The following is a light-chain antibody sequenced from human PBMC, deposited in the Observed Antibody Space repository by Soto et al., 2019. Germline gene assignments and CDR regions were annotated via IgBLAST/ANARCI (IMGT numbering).Light chain of an antibody. J-gene: IGKJ4*01. CDR1: QALGVY. V-gene: IGKV1-27*01. CDR3: QKYNSAPRT. CDR2: AAF. Sequence: DIQVTQSPSSLSASLGDRVTITCRAKQALGVYLAWFQQQPGKGPKLLIYAAFALQSGDQSRFSGSGSGTDFTLTISSLQPEDIATYYCQKYNSAPRTCGGGTKVEI.